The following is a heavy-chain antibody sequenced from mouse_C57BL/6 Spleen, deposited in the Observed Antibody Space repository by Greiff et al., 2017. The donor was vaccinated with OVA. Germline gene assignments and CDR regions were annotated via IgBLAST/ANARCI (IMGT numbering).Heavy chain of an antibody. D-gene: IGHD1-1*01. CDR2: IYPSDSET. Sequence: QVQQQQPGAELVRPGSSVKLSCKASGYTFTSYWMDWVKQRPGQGLEWIGNIYPSDSETHYNQKFKDKATLTVDKSSSTAYMQLSSLTSEDSAVYYCARHYYGSSYWYFDVWGTGTTVTVSS. CDR3: ARHYYGSSYWYFDV. J-gene: IGHJ1*03. V-gene: IGHV1-61*01. CDR1: GYTFTSYW.